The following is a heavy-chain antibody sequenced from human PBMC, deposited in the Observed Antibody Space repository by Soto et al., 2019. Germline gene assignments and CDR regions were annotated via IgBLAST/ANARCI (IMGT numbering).Heavy chain of an antibody. Sequence: GASVKVSCKASGYTFTSYDINWVRQATGQGLEWMGWMNPNSGNTGYAQKFQGRVTMTRNTSISTAYMELSSLRSEDTAVYYCATFRDSSGYYWSGIAYWGQGTLVTVSS. D-gene: IGHD3-22*01. V-gene: IGHV1-8*01. CDR3: ATFRDSSGYYWSGIAY. CDR1: GYTFTSYD. CDR2: MNPNSGNT. J-gene: IGHJ4*02.